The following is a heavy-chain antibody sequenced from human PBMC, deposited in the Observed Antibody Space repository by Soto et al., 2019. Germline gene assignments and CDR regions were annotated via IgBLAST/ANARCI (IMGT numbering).Heavy chain of an antibody. Sequence: QVQLVESGGGVIQPGKSLRLSCSASGFAFSTYAMHWVRQAPGKGLEWVAVIWADGSRQFYADSVKGRFTVSRDNSQNTFFLQMNSRRVDDTAMYYCVGGIGYLGLGDYWGQGTLVTVSS. CDR1: GFAFSTYA. V-gene: IGHV3-33*08. CDR2: IWADGSRQ. CDR3: VGGIGYLGLGDY. D-gene: IGHD3-3*01. J-gene: IGHJ4*02.